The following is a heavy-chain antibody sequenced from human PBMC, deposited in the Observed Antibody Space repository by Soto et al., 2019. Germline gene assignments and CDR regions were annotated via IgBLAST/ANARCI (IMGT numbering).Heavy chain of an antibody. J-gene: IGHJ4*02. CDR1: GFTFSDYY. D-gene: IGHD6-13*01. V-gene: IGHV3-11*06. CDR2: ISGTSSYI. CDR3: ARDVQQLASY. Sequence: GSLRLSCAASGFTFSDYYMSWIRQAPGKGLEWVSYISGTSSYINYADSVKGRFTISRDNAKNSLYLQMNSLRAEDTAVYYCARDVQQLASYWGQGTLVTVSS.